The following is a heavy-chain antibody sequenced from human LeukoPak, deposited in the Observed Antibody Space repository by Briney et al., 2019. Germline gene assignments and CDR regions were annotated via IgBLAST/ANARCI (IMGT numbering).Heavy chain of an antibody. CDR1: GFTFSSYS. Sequence: PGGSLRLSCAASGFTFSSYSMNWVRQAPGKGLEWVSSISSSSSYIYYADSVKGRFTISRDNAKNSLYLQMNSLRAEDTAVYYCAKSHYYDSSGYGGTFDYWGQGTLVTVSS. CDR2: ISSSSSYI. D-gene: IGHD3-22*01. V-gene: IGHV3-21*04. J-gene: IGHJ4*02. CDR3: AKSHYYDSSGYGGTFDY.